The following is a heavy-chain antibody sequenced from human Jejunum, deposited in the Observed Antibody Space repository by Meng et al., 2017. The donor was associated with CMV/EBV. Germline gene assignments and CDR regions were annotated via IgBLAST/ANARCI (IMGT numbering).Heavy chain of an antibody. CDR3: ARGPGASTREGFDH. D-gene: IGHD1-26*01. CDR1: GGSINNYY. CDR2: FYSSDTY. V-gene: IGHV4-4*07. Sequence: QVQLQESGPGLVKSSETLSLTCTVSGGSINNYYWSWIRQSAGKGLEWIGRFYSSDTYNYHPSLNSRVTMSLDTSKKQFSLILSSVTAADTARYYCARGPGASTREGFDHWGLGTLVTVPS. J-gene: IGHJ4*02.